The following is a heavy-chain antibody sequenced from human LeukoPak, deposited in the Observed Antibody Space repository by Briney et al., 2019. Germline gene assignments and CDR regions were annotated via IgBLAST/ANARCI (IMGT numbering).Heavy chain of an antibody. Sequence: GGSLRLSCAASGFTFSSYSMNWVRQAPGKGLEWVSSISSSSSYIYYADSVKGRFTISRDNAKNSLYLQMNSLRAEDTAVYYCVKYERFLEWPDFDYWGQGTLVTVSS. J-gene: IGHJ4*02. D-gene: IGHD3-3*01. CDR1: GFTFSSYS. CDR3: VKYERFLEWPDFDY. CDR2: ISSSSSYI. V-gene: IGHV3-21*04.